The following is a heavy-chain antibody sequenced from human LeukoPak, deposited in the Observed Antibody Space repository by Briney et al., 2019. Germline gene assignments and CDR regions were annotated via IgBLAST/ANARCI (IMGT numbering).Heavy chain of an antibody. V-gene: IGHV4-59*12. CDR3: AREGSRGYSYGAIDY. CDR2: IYYSGST. D-gene: IGHD5-18*01. Sequence: PSETLSLTCTVSGGSISSYYWSRIRQPPGKGLEWIGYIYYSGSTNYNPSLKSRVTISVDTSKNQFSLKLSSVTAADTAVYYCAREGSRGYSYGAIDYWGQGTLVTVSS. CDR1: GGSISSYY. J-gene: IGHJ4*02.